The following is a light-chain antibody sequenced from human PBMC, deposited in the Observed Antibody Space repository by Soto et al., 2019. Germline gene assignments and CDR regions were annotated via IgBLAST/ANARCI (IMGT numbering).Light chain of an antibody. J-gene: IGKJ1*01. CDR2: AAS. Sequence: DIQVTQSPSSLSASVGDRVTITCRASQGISNYLAWYQQKPGKVPKLLIYAASTLQSGVPSRFSGSGSGTDFTLTISSLQPEDVATYYCQKYNSAGTFGQGTKVDIK. CDR1: QGISNY. CDR3: QKYNSAGT. V-gene: IGKV1-27*01.